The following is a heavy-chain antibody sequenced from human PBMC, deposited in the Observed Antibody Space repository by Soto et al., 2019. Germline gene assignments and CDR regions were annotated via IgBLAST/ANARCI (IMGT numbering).Heavy chain of an antibody. CDR3: ARDSVSRYCGGDCYFYYFDY. CDR2: INPSGGST. D-gene: IGHD2-21*02. Sequence: CKASXXXFTSYXXXXXXQAPXXXXXXXXXINPSGGSTSYAQKFXGRVTMTRDTSTSTVXXXXXSLRSEDTAVYYCARDSVSRYCGGDCYFYYFDYWGQGTLVTVSS. CDR1: XXXFTSYX. J-gene: IGHJ4*02. V-gene: IGHV1-46*01.